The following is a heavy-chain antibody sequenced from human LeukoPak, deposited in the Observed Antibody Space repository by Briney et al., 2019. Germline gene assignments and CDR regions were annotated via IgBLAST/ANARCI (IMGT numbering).Heavy chain of an antibody. Sequence: GGSLRLSCAASGFTVSSNYMSWVRQAPGKGLEWVSVIYSGGSTYYADSVKGRFTISRDNSKNTLYLQMNSLRAEDTAVYYRARVESGYYVNWGQGTLVTVSS. CDR3: ARVESGYYVN. CDR2: IYSGGST. V-gene: IGHV3-53*01. CDR1: GFTVSSNY. D-gene: IGHD3-22*01. J-gene: IGHJ4*02.